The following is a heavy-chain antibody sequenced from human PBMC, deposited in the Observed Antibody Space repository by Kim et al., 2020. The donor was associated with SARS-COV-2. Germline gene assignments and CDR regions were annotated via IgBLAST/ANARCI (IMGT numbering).Heavy chain of an antibody. CDR2: INPSGGST. J-gene: IGHJ4*02. CDR3: ARSGNYYGSGSTLGY. Sequence: ASVKVSCKASGYTFTSYYMHWVRQAPGQGLEWMGIINPSGGSTSYAQKFQGRVTMTRDTSTSTVYMELSSLRSEDTAVYYCARSGNYYGSGSTLGYWGQGTLVTVSS. CDR1: GYTFTSYY. D-gene: IGHD3-10*01. V-gene: IGHV1-46*01.